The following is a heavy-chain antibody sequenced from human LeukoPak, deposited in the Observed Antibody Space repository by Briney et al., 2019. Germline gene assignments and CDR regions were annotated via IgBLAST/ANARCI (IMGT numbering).Heavy chain of an antibody. D-gene: IGHD3-16*02. V-gene: IGHV2-5*01. Sequence: SGPTLVNPTQTLTLTCTFSGFSLRTSGVGVGWIRQPPGKALEWLTLIYWNDDKRYSPSLKSRLTITKDTSKTQVILTMTSMDPVDTATYYCAHALVPHPHYFDYWGQGTLVTVSS. CDR3: AHALVPHPHYFDY. J-gene: IGHJ4*02. CDR1: GFSLRTSGVG. CDR2: IYWNDDK.